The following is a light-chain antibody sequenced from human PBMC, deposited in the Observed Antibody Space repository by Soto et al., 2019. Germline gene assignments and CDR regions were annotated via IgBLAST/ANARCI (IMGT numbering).Light chain of an antibody. V-gene: IGLV3-21*02. Sequence: SYELTQPPSVSVAPGQTAGMTCGGNNIGSKSVHWYQQKPGQAPVLVVYDDSDRPSGTPERFSGSKSGNTATLTISRVEVGDEADYFCQVWDPSSDPNYVFGTGTKVTVL. CDR3: QVWDPSSDPNYV. J-gene: IGLJ1*01. CDR1: NIGSKS. CDR2: DDS.